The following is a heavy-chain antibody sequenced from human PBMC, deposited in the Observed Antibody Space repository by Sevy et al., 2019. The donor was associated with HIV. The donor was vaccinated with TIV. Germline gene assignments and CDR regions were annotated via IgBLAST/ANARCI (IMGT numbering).Heavy chain of an antibody. CDR3: ARDPRMYGDYLLAYFDS. Sequence: GGSLRLSCAASGFTFSSHAMHWVRQAPGKGLEWVAVIGYDGSNKYYADSVKGRFTISRDNSKNTLFLQMDSLRAEDTAVYYCARDPRMYGDYLLAYFDSWGQGTLVTVSS. J-gene: IGHJ4*02. D-gene: IGHD2-8*01. CDR1: GFTFSSHA. CDR2: IGYDGSNK. V-gene: IGHV3-33*08.